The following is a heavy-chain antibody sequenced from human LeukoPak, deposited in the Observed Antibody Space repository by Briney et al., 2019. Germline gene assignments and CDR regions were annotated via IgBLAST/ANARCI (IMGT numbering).Heavy chain of an antibody. Sequence: EASVKVSCKASGYTFTGYYMHWVRQAPGQGLEWMGWINPNSGGTNYAQKFQGRVTMTRDTSISTAYMELSRLRSDDTAVYYCARTWSSWSGDWFDPWGEGTLVTVSS. D-gene: IGHD6-13*01. CDR1: GYTFTGYY. V-gene: IGHV1-2*02. CDR2: INPNSGGT. J-gene: IGHJ5*02. CDR3: ARTWSSWSGDWFDP.